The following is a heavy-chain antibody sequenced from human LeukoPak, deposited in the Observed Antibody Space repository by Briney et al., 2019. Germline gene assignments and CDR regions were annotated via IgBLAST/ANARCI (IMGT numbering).Heavy chain of an antibody. D-gene: IGHD3-3*01. J-gene: IGHJ6*03. V-gene: IGHV3-9*03. CDR1: GFTFDDYA. Sequence: PGRSLRLSCAASGFTFDDYAMHWVRQAPGKGLERVSGISWNSGSIGYADSVKGRFTISRDNAKNSLYLQMNSLRAEDMALYYCAKGYYDFWSDWDYMDVWGKGTTVTVSS. CDR3: AKGYYDFWSDWDYMDV. CDR2: ISWNSGSI.